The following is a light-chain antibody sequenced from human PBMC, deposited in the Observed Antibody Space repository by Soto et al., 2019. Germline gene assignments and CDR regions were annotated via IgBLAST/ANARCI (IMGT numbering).Light chain of an antibody. CDR1: QSITRY. CDR3: QHIYSTPIT. J-gene: IGKJ5*01. V-gene: IGKV1-39*01. Sequence: DLQRTQSQSSLSASVGYRFTITGRASQSITRYLNWYQQKPGKAPNLLIYAASSLQSGVPSRFSGSGSGTHVTLTISSLQPEDFATYYCQHIYSTPITGGQGTRVEIK. CDR2: AAS.